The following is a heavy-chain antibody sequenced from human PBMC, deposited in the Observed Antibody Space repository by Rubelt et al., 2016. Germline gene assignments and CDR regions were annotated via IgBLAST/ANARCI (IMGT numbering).Heavy chain of an antibody. Sequence: QVQLVQSGAEVKKPGSSVKVSCKASGGTFSSYAISWVRQAPGQGLEWMGGIIPIFGTANYAQKFQGRVTITADESTSTAYMELSSLRSEDTAVYYCARGGVVVVPAAMGGWYFDLWGRGTLVTVSS. V-gene: IGHV1-69*01. D-gene: IGHD2-2*01. CDR1: GGTFSSYA. CDR2: IIPIFGTA. CDR3: ARGGVVVVPAAMGGWYFDL. J-gene: IGHJ2*01.